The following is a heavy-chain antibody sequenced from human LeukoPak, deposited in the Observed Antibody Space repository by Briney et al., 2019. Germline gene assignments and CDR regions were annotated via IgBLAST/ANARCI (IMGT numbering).Heavy chain of an antibody. D-gene: IGHD3-10*01. J-gene: IGHJ6*03. Sequence: SETLSLTCTVSGGSISSYYWSWIRQPPGKGLEWIGYIYSSGSTNYNPSLKSRVTISVDTSKNQFSLKLSSVTAADTAVYYCARQLRYYYGSGSYFSDYYYYYMDVWGKGTTVTISS. V-gene: IGHV4-59*01. CDR3: ARQLRYYYGSGSYFSDYYYYYMDV. CDR2: IYSSGST. CDR1: GGSISSYY.